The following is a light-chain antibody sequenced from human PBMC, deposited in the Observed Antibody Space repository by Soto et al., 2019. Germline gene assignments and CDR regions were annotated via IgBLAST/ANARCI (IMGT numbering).Light chain of an antibody. Sequence: EIVLTQSPGTLSLSPGERATLSYRASQSVSSNNLAWYQQRPGQAPRVVIYGASTRATGIPERFSGSGSGTHFTLTISSMETEDFAVYYCQQYGRSPFTFGPGTKVDIK. CDR1: QSVSSNN. V-gene: IGKV3-20*01. CDR2: GAS. J-gene: IGKJ3*01. CDR3: QQYGRSPFT.